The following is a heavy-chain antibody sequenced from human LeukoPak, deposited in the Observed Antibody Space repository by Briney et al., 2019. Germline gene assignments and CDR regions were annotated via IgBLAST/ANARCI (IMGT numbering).Heavy chain of an antibody. CDR2: ISSSDSGGST. V-gene: IGHV3-23*01. CDR3: AKVRGYSGYDLTSAFDI. Sequence: GGSLRLSCAASEFTFSSYAMSWVRQAPGKGLEWVSTISSSDSGGSTYYVDSAKGRFTISRDTSKNTLFLQMNSLRAEDTAIYYCAKVRGYSGYDLTSAFDIWGQGTTVTVSS. CDR1: EFTFSSYA. J-gene: IGHJ3*02. D-gene: IGHD5-12*01.